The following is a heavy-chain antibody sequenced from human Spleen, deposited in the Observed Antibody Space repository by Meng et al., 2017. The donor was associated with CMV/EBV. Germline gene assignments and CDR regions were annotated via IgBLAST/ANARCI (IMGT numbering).Heavy chain of an antibody. CDR2: IRYDGSNE. Sequence: GESLKISCVASGFIFNNFGMHWVRQSPGKGLEWVAFIRYDGSNEDHVDSVKGRFTISRDNSKNTLYLQMSSLRAEDTALYYCAKDRIRYCSSISCFSFDYWGQGTLVTVSS. CDR3: AKDRIRYCSSISCFSFDY. J-gene: IGHJ4*02. CDR1: GFIFNNFG. V-gene: IGHV3-30*02. D-gene: IGHD2-2*01.